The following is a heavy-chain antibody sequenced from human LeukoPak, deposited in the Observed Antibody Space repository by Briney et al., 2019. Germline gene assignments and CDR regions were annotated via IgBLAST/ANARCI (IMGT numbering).Heavy chain of an antibody. J-gene: IGHJ5*02. V-gene: IGHV3-21*01. CDR2: ISSSSGYI. CDR3: AREEKVDWFDP. Sequence: GGSLRLSCAASGFTFSSYGMTWVRQAPGKGLEWVSSISSSSGYIYYADSVKGRFTISRDNAKNSLYLQMNSLRAEDTAVYYCAREEKVDWFDPWGQGTLVTVSS. CDR1: GFTFSSYG.